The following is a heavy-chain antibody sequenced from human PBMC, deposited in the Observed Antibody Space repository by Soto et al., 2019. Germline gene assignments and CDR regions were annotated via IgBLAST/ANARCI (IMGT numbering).Heavy chain of an antibody. CDR2: ISWNSGSI. D-gene: IGHD6-19*01. V-gene: IGHV3-9*01. CDR1: GSTFDDYA. J-gene: IGHJ4*02. Sequence: GGSLRLSCAASGSTFDDYAMHWVRQAPGKGLEWVSGISWNSGSIGYADSVKGRFTISRDNAKNSLYLQMSSLRVEDTAVYYCARESSAGYSSAWYVPPDYWGQGTLVTVSS. CDR3: ARESSAGYSSAWYVPPDY.